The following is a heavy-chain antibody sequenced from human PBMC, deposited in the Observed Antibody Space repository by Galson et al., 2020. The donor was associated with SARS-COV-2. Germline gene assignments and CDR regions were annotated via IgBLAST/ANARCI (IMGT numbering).Heavy chain of an antibody. V-gene: IGHV3-30-3*01. CDR3: ARVDFLYYDYGMDV. Sequence: GGSLRLSCAASGFTFSSYAMHWVRQAPGKGLEWVAVISYDGSNKYYADSVKGRFTISRDNSKNTLYLQMNSLRAEDTAVYYCARVDFLYYDYGMDVWGQGTTVTVSS. CDR1: GFTFSSYA. CDR2: ISYDGSNK. D-gene: IGHD3-9*01. J-gene: IGHJ6*02.